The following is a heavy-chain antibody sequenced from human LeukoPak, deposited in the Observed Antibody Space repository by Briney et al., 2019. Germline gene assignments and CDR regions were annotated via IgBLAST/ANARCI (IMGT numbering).Heavy chain of an antibody. D-gene: IGHD4-17*01. CDR1: GFTVSSNY. V-gene: IGHV3-66*01. CDR2: IYSGGRT. J-gene: IGHJ3*02. Sequence: GGSLRLSCAASGFTVSSNYMSWVRQAPGKGLEWVSVIYSGGRTYYADSVKGRFTISRDNSKNTLYLQMNSLRAEDTAVYYCARVSRRHTGNDAFDIWGQETMVTVSS. CDR3: ARVSRRHTGNDAFDI.